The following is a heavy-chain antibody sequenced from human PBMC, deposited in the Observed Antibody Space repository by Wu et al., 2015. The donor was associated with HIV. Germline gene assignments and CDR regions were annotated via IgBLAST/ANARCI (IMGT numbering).Heavy chain of an antibody. D-gene: IGHD3-22*01. CDR1: GYIFSDFG. V-gene: IGHV1-18*01. CDR3: ARGHYYDTSSSPIY. J-gene: IGHJ4*02. Sequence: QVQLVQSGGEVKKPGTSVKVACKASGYIFSDFGIHWVRQAPGQGLEWMGWISAYNGNTKYKQNFQGRVTLTTDTSTDTAYMELRSLRSGDTAVYYCARGHYYDTSSSPIYWGQGTLVTVSS. CDR2: ISAYNGNT.